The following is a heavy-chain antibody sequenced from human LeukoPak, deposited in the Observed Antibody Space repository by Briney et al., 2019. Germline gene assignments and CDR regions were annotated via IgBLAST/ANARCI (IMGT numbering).Heavy chain of an antibody. Sequence: ASVKVSCKASGYRFIYYGISWVRQGPGQGLEWMGWISPYNGNTYYAQNLQGRVTMTTDTSTSTAYMELRSLRSDDTAVYYCARAGVTDRLEVAWEAKYYYYYYMDVWGKGTTVTVSS. CDR1: GYRFIYYG. J-gene: IGHJ6*03. V-gene: IGHV1-18*01. CDR3: ARAGVTDRLEVAWEAKYYYYYYMDV. D-gene: IGHD2-15*01. CDR2: ISPYNGNT.